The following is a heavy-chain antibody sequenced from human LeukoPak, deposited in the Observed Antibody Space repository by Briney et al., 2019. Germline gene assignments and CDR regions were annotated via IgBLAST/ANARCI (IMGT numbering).Heavy chain of an antibody. CDR3: ATPGAAADTFDY. CDR2: INHSGST. CDR1: GGSISSYY. J-gene: IGHJ4*02. Sequence: PSETLSLTCTVSGGSISSYYWSWIRQPPGKGLEWVGEINHSGSTNYNPSLKSRVTISVDTSKNQFSLKLSSVTAADTAVYYCATPGAAADTFDYWGQGTLVTVSS. V-gene: IGHV4-34*01. D-gene: IGHD6-13*01.